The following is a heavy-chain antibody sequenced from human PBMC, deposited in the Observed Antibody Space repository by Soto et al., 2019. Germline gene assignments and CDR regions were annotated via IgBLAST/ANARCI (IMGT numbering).Heavy chain of an antibody. V-gene: IGHV3-13*01. Sequence: EVQLVESGGGLVQPGGSLRLSCAASGFTFSSYDMHWVRQATGKGLEWVSAIGTAGDTYYPGSVKGRFTISRENAKNSLQLQMNSLRAGDTAVYYCARVGGSYSYGLDVWGQGTPVTVSS. J-gene: IGHJ6*02. CDR3: ARVGGSYSYGLDV. D-gene: IGHD1-26*01. CDR1: GFTFSSYD. CDR2: IGTAGDT.